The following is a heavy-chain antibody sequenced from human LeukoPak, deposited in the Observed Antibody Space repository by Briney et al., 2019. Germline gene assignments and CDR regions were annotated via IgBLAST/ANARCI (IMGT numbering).Heavy chain of an antibody. D-gene: IGHD6-13*01. Sequence: PSETLSLTCTVSGGSISSGNYYYSWIRQPAGKGLEWLGRIYTSGTTNYNPSLKSRVTISVDTSKNQFSLKLSSVTAADTAVYYCATSYSSSWLLDYWGQGTLVTVSS. CDR2: IYTSGTT. CDR3: ATSYSSSWLLDY. V-gene: IGHV4-61*02. CDR1: GGSISSGNYY. J-gene: IGHJ4*02.